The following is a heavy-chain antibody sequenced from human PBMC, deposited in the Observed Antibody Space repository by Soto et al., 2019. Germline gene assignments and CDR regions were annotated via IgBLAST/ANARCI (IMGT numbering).Heavy chain of an antibody. Sequence: SGPTLVNPTQTLTLTCTFSGFSFTTAGVAVGWIRQTPGGALEWLTLIYYNDDRRFSPSLKTRLTTTGDTSKNQVVLSLTNVDPGDTATYFCAHSDGGYEIIYFDFWGQGIPVTVSS. CDR2: IYYNDDR. D-gene: IGHD5-12*01. CDR1: GFSFTTAGVA. CDR3: AHSDGGYEIIYFDF. J-gene: IGHJ4*02. V-gene: IGHV2-5*01.